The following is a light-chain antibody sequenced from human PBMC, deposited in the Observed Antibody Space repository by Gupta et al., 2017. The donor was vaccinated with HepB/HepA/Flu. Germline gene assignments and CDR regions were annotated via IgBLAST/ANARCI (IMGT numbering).Light chain of an antibody. J-gene: IGKJ2*01. CDR2: KAS. Sequence: DIQMTQFPSTLSASVGDTVTITCRASQPINNWLAWYKKRPGKAPKLLIYKASSLENGVKSRFNGSGDGTEFTLTIISRQPEDFAPYYCQQETTDYPETAFGQGTQMDI. CDR1: QPINNW. CDR3: QQETTDYPETA. V-gene: IGKV1-5*03.